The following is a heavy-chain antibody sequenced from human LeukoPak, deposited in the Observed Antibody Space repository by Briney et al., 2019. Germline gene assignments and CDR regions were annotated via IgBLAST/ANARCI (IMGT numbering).Heavy chain of an antibody. Sequence: GGSLRLSCAASGFTFDDYAMHWVRQVPGKGLEWVSSISWNSDTIAYADSVKGRFTISRDNSKNSLYLQMNSLRAEDTALYYCAKEGVAAVARVNYYYMDVWGKGTTVTVSS. CDR3: AKEGVAAVARVNYYYMDV. V-gene: IGHV3-9*01. CDR2: ISWNSDTI. D-gene: IGHD6-13*01. CDR1: GFTFDDYA. J-gene: IGHJ6*03.